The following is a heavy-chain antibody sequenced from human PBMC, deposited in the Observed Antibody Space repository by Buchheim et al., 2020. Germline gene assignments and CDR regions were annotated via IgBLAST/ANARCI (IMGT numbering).Heavy chain of an antibody. D-gene: IGHD6-13*01. CDR1: GGSFSGYY. Sequence: QVQLQQWGAGLLKPSETLSLTCAVYGGSFSGYYWSWIRQPPGKGLEWIGEINHSGSTNYNPSLKSRVTISVDTSKNQFSLKLSSVTAADTGVYYCASHRRIAAAGYYYYYYMDVWGKGTT. J-gene: IGHJ6*03. CDR3: ASHRRIAAAGYYYYYYMDV. V-gene: IGHV4-34*01. CDR2: INHSGST.